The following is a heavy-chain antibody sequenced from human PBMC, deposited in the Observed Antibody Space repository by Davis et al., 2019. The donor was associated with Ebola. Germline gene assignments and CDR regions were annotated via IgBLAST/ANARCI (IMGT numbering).Heavy chain of an antibody. CDR1: GYTFTSYY. Sequence: ASVKVSCKASGYTFTSYYMHWVRQAPGQGLEWMGIINPSGGSTSYAQKFQGRVTMTRDTSTSTAYMELSSLRSEDTAVYYCARFGWATRDSSGYNYYYYGMDVWGQGTTVTVSS. CDR3: ARFGWATRDSSGYNYYYYGMDV. V-gene: IGHV1-46*01. CDR2: INPSGGST. J-gene: IGHJ6*02. D-gene: IGHD3-22*01.